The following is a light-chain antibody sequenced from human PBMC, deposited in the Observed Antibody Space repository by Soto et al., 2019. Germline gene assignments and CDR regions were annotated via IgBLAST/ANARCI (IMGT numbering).Light chain of an antibody. J-gene: IGLJ3*02. Sequence: QSALTQPASVSGSPGQSITISCTGTSSDVGSYNLVSWYQQHPGKAPKLMIYEGSKRPSGVSNRFSGSKSGNAASLTISGLQAEDEADYYCSSYTSYTTLWVFGGGTKVTVL. CDR3: SSYTSYTTLWV. V-gene: IGLV2-14*02. CDR1: SSDVGSYNL. CDR2: EGS.